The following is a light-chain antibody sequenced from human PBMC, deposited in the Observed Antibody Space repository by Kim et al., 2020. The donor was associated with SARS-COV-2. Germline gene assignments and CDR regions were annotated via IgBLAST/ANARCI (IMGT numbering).Light chain of an antibody. J-gene: IGKJ1*01. V-gene: IGKV1-8*01. CDR1: NGSSIY. Sequence: SAAKGERGTINGRARNGSSIYLAWYQHKPGHAPQLLIYAASTLQSGVQSRFSGSGDGIYFPLPISCVQSEDFVTHSREQYYSYPRTFGQGTKLEI. CDR3: EQYYSYPRT. CDR2: AAS.